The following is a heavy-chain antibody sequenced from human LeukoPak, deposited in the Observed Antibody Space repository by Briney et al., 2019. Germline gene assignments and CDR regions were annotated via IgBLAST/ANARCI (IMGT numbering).Heavy chain of an antibody. CDR3: ASSRYDFWSFRY. CDR1: GGSISSGSYY. Sequence: PSETLSPTCTVSGGSISSGSYYWSWIRPPAGTGLEWIGRIYTSGSNNYNPSLKSRVTISVDTSKNQFSLKLSSVTAADTAVYYCASSRYDFWSFRYWGQGTLVTVSS. V-gene: IGHV4-61*02. D-gene: IGHD3-3*01. J-gene: IGHJ4*02. CDR2: IYTSGSN.